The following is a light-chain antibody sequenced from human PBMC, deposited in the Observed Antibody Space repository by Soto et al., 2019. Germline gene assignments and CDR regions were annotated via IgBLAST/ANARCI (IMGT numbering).Light chain of an antibody. Sequence: QSVLTQPRSVSGSPGHSVTISCTGTISDVGGYNYVSWYQQHPGKAPKLMIYDVSKRPSGVPDRFSGSKSGNTASLTISGLQAEDEADYYCCSYAGSYTFVVFGGGTKLTVL. CDR2: DVS. J-gene: IGLJ2*01. CDR1: ISDVGGYNY. CDR3: CSYAGSYTFVV. V-gene: IGLV2-11*01.